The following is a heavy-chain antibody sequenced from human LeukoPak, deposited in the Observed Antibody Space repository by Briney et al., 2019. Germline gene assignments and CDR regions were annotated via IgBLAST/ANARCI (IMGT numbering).Heavy chain of an antibody. V-gene: IGHV1-18*01. J-gene: IGHJ4*02. CDR3: ARSSSGRSVDF. Sequence: ASVKVSCKASGYMFTHYGVSWVRQAPGQGLEWMGWINSAEGGTLYAENLQGRVTLTTDTSTSTLYMELRTLRSDDTAVYYCARSSSGRSVDFWGQGTLVTVSS. CDR2: INSAEGGT. D-gene: IGHD3-22*01. CDR1: GYMFTHYG.